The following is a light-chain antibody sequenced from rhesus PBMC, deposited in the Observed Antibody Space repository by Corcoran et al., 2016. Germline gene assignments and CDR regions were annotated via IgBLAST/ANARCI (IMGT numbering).Light chain of an antibody. Sequence: IQMTQSPSSLSASVGDRVTITFLARENVNNYFNWYQQKPGKAPKLLIYKASTLQSGVPSRFSGSGSGTDYTFTIRRLQPEDVGTYYCKHGFGTPFTFGHGTKLDIK. J-gene: IGKJ3*01. CDR3: KHGFGTPFT. CDR2: KAS. CDR1: ENVNNY. V-gene: IGKV1-74*01.